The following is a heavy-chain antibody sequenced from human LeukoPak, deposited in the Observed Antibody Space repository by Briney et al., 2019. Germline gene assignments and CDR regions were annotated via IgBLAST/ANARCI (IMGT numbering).Heavy chain of an antibody. Sequence: TETLSLTCTVSGGSISSYYWSWIRQPAGKGLEWIGRIYTSGSTNYNPSLKSRVTMSVDTSKNQFSLKLSSVTAADTAVYYCARDGPIDCSSTSCGWFDPWGQGTLITVSS. CDR2: IYTSGST. CDR1: GGSISSYY. D-gene: IGHD2-2*01. V-gene: IGHV4-4*07. CDR3: ARDGPIDCSSTSCGWFDP. J-gene: IGHJ5*02.